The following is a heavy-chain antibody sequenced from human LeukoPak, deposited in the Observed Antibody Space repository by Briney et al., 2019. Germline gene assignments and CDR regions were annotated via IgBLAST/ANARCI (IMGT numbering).Heavy chain of an antibody. J-gene: IGHJ5*02. Sequence: SETLSLTCTVSGGSISSSRYYWGWFRQPQGKGLEWIGSIYHSGSTYYNPSLKSRVTISVDTSKNQFSLKLSSVTAADTAVYYCASWAVRTGWFDPWGQGTLVTVSS. CDR2: IYHSGST. D-gene: IGHD1-14*01. CDR1: GGSISSSRYY. V-gene: IGHV4-39*07. CDR3: ASWAVRTGWFDP.